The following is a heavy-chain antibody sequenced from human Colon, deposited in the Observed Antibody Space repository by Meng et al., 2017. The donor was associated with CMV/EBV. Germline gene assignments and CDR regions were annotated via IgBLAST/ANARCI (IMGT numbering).Heavy chain of an antibody. V-gene: IGHV1-69*10. Sequence: SVKVSCKASGGIFSSFAVSWVRQAPGQGLEWMGGIIPTLGVPNYAQKFQGRLTVTADRSTSTAYMELSRLTSEDTALYYCARVYIGQLPGRSAYGMDVWGQGTTVTVSS. D-gene: IGHD5-24*01. CDR1: GGIFSSFA. CDR3: ARVYIGQLPGRSAYGMDV. J-gene: IGHJ6*02. CDR2: IIPTLGVP.